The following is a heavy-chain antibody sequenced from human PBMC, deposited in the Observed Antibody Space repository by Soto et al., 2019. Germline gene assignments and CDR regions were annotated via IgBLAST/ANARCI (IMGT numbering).Heavy chain of an antibody. J-gene: IGHJ4*02. D-gene: IGHD1-1*01. CDR1: GFTFSSYG. CDR3: ARDRPPGYGDY. V-gene: IGHV3-33*01. Sequence: QVQLVESGGGVVQPGRSLRLSCAASGFTFSSYGMHWVRQAPGKGLEWVAVIWYDGSNKYYADSVKGRFTISRDNSKNALYLQMNSLSAEDTAVYYCARDRPPGYGDYGGQGTLVTVSS. CDR2: IWYDGSNK.